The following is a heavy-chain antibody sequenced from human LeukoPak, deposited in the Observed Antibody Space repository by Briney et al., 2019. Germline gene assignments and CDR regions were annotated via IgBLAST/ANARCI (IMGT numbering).Heavy chain of an antibody. CDR3: ARGLRYFDWSPPAR. CDR2: IYYSGST. CDR1: GGSISSYY. V-gene: IGHV4-59*08. Sequence: SETLSLTCTVSGGSISSYYWSRIRQPPGKGLEWIGYIYYSGSTNYNPSLKSRVTISVDTSKNQFSLKLSSVTAADTAVYYCARGLRYFDWSPPARWGQGTLVTVSS. J-gene: IGHJ4*02. D-gene: IGHD3-9*01.